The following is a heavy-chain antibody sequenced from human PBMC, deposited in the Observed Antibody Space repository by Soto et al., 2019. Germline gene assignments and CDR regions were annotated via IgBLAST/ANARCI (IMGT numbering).Heavy chain of an antibody. CDR1: GFTFSSYA. CDR3: AKDDSDIWTGYRLFDY. D-gene: IGHD3-9*01. CDR2: ISGSGDST. J-gene: IGHJ4*02. V-gene: IGHV3-23*01. Sequence: GGSLRLSCAASGFTFSSYAMSWVRQAPGKGLEWVSGISGSGDSTYYADSVKGRFTISRDNSENTLYLQMNSLRVEDTAVYYCAKDDSDIWTGYRLFDYWGQGTLVTVSS.